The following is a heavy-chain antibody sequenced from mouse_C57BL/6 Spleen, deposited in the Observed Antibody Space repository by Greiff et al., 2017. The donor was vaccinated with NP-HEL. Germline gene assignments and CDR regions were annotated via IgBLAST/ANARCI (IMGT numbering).Heavy chain of an antibody. Sequence: QVQLQQPGAELVKPGASVKLSCKASGYTFTSYWMHWVKQRPGRGLEWIGRIDPNSGGTKYNEKFKSKATLTVDKPSSTAYMQLSSLTSEDSAVYYCARFPPLITTVVADWYFDVWGTGTTVTVSS. D-gene: IGHD1-1*01. CDR1: GYTFTSYW. J-gene: IGHJ1*03. V-gene: IGHV1-72*01. CDR3: ARFPPLITTVVADWYFDV. CDR2: IDPNSGGT.